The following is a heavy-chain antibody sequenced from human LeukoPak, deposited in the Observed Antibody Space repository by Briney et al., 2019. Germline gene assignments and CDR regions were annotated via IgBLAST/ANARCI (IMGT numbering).Heavy chain of an antibody. CDR2: IHYSGST. V-gene: IGHV4-59*12. CDR1: GDSITSYC. D-gene: IGHD6-13*01. Sequence: SETLSLTGTVSGDSITSYCWSWVRQPPGKGLDWIGYIHYSGSTSYNPSLMSRVTISVDTSKNQFSLKLTSVTAADTAVYYCARGQPSVAADPVGIAGVRRGYLNYWGQGTLVTVSS. CDR3: ARGQPSVAADPVGIAGVRRGYLNY. J-gene: IGHJ4*02.